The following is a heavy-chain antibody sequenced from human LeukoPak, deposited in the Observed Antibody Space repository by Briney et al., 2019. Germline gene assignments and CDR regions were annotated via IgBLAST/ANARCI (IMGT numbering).Heavy chain of an antibody. D-gene: IGHD2-21*01. CDR1: GFTFSNAY. CDR2: IKPKTDGETT. J-gene: IGHJ4*02. CDR3: ITPLPYSAQ. Sequence: GGSLRLSCAASGFTFSNAYMNWVRQAPGKGLEWVGRIKPKTDGETTEYAAPVKGRFSISRDDSKNMLYLQMNSLKTEDTAVYYCITPLPYSAQGGQGTLVTISS. V-gene: IGHV3-15*07.